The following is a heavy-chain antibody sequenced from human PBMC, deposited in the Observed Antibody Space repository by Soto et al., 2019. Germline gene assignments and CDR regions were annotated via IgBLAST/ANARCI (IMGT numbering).Heavy chain of an antibody. J-gene: IGHJ6*02. D-gene: IGHD1-26*01. V-gene: IGHV3-74*01. CDR3: ARALPPPRELPTNYYYYYGMDV. CDR1: GFTFSSYR. CDR2: INSDGSST. Sequence: GGSLRLSCAASGFTFSSYRMHWVRQAPGEGLVWVSRINSDGSSTSYADSVKGRFTISRDNAKNTLYLQMNSLRAEDTAVYYCARALPPPRELPTNYYYYYGMDVWGQGTTVTVSS.